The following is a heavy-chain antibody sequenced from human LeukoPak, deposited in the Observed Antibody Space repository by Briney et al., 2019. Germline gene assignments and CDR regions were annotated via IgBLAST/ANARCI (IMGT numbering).Heavy chain of an antibody. J-gene: IGHJ4*02. Sequence: SETLSLTCTVSGGSISSSSYYWGWIRQPPGTGLEWIGNIYYSGSTYFNPSLKSRVTISVDTSKNQFSLKLSSVTAADTAVYYCARRGYCSGGSCYSFDYWGQGTLVTVSS. V-gene: IGHV4-39*01. CDR2: IYYSGST. CDR3: ARRGYCSGGSCYSFDY. D-gene: IGHD2-15*01. CDR1: GGSISSSSYY.